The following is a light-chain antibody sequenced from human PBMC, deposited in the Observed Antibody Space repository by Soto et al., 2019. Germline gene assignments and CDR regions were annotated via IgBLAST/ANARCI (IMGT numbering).Light chain of an antibody. V-gene: IGKV3-15*01. CDR3: QQYNNSTRT. J-gene: IGKJ1*01. CDR2: GAS. CDR1: QSVSSN. Sequence: EIVMTQSPATLSVSPGERATLSCRASQSVSSNLAWYEQKPGQAPRLLIYGASTRATGIPARFSGSGAGTEFTRTISSLQSEDVEVYYCQQYNNSTRTFGQGTKVDI.